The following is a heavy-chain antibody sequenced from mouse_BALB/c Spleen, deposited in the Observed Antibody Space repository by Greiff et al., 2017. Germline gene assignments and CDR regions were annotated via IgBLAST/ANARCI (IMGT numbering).Heavy chain of an antibody. D-gene: IGHD2-4*01. CDR2: IDPYNGGT. CDR3: ARAGDYDDATYFDY. J-gene: IGHJ2*01. V-gene: IGHV1S135*01. CDR1: GYAFTSYN. Sequence: EVQLQQSGPELVKPGASVKVSCKASGYAFTSYNMYWVKQSHGKSLEWIGYIDPYNGGTSYNQKFKGKATLTVDKSSSTAYMHLNSLTSEDSAVYYCARAGDYDDATYFDYWGQGTTLTASS.